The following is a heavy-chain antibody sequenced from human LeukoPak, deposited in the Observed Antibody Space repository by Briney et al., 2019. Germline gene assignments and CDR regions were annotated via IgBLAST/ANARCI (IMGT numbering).Heavy chain of an antibody. CDR1: GFTFSSYS. CDR2: ISSSSSYI. CDR3: ARAGYCSSTICSEDYFDY. J-gene: IGHJ4*02. D-gene: IGHD2-2*01. Sequence: GGSLRLSCAASGFTFSSYSMNWVRQAPGKGLEWVSSISSSSSYIYYADSVKGRFTISRDNAKNSLYLQMNSLRAEDTAVYYCARAGYCSSTICSEDYFDYWGQGTLVTVSS. V-gene: IGHV3-21*01.